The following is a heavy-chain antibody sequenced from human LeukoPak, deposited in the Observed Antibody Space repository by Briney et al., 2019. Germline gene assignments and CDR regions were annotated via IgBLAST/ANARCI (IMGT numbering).Heavy chain of an antibody. D-gene: IGHD4-23*01. CDR3: ARDYGGNSGFFDP. J-gene: IGHJ5*02. V-gene: IGHV1-24*01. CDR1: GYTLTELS. Sequence: ASVKVSCRVYGYTLTELSMHWVRQAPGKGLEWMGSFDPEDGETIYAQKFQGRVTMTEDTSTDTAYMELSSLRSEDTAVYYCARDYGGNSGFFDPWGQGTLVTVSS. CDR2: FDPEDGET.